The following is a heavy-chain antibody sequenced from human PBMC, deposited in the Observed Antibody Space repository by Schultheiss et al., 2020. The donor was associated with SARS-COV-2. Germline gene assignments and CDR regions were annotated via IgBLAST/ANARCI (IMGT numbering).Heavy chain of an antibody. J-gene: IGHJ2*01. CDR3: ARRAYYGSGSAPWYFDL. D-gene: IGHD3-10*01. V-gene: IGHV4-39*01. Sequence: SQTLSLTCTVSGGSISSSSYYWGWIRQPPGKGLEWIGSIYYSGSTYYNPSLKSRVTISVDTSKNQFSLKLSSVTAADTAVYYCARRAYYGSGSAPWYFDLLGRGTLVTVSS. CDR2: IYYSGST. CDR1: GGSISSSSYY.